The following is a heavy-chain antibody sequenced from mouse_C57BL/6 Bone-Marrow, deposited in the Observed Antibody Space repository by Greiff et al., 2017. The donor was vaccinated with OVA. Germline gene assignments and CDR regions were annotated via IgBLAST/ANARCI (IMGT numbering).Heavy chain of an antibody. D-gene: IGHD1-1*01. CDR1: GYTFTSYW. J-gene: IGHJ4*01. CDR3: ARIVAGAMDY. Sequence: QVQLQQPGAELVRPGTSVKLSCKASGYTFTSYWMHWVKQRPRQGLEWIGVIDPSDSYTNYNQKFKGKATLTVDTSSSTAYMQLSSLTSEDSAVYYCARIVAGAMDYWGQGTSVTVSS. V-gene: IGHV1-59*01. CDR2: IDPSDSYT.